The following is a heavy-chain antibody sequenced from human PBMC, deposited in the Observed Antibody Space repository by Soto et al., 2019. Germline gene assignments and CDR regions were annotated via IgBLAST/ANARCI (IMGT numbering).Heavy chain of an antibody. CDR2: IYYSGTT. D-gene: IGHD2-21*02. J-gene: IGHJ5*02. CDR1: GGSINPYY. CDR3: ARGLWAYCGGDRPRFAP. Sequence: PSETLSLTCTVSGGSINPYYWGWIRQPPGKGLEWIGNIYYSGTTNYHPSLKSRVTISLDTSKNQFSLKLSSVTAADTAVYYCARGLWAYCGGDRPRFAPWGRGIMVTVPS. V-gene: IGHV4-59*08.